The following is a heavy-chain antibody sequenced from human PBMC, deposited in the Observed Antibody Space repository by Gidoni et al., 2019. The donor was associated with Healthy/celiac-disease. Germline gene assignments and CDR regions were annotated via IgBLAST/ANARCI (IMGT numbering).Heavy chain of an antibody. CDR1: GGSFSGYY. D-gene: IGHD3-10*01. V-gene: IGHV4-34*01. CDR3: ARGSIRVVRGSGFDP. CDR2: INHSGST. Sequence: QVQLQQWGAGLLKPSETLSLTCAVYGGSFSGYYWSWIRQPPGKGLEWIGEINHSGSTNYNPPLKSRVTISVDTSKNQFSLKLSSVTAADTAVYYCARGSIRVVRGSGFDPWGQGTLVTVSS. J-gene: IGHJ5*02.